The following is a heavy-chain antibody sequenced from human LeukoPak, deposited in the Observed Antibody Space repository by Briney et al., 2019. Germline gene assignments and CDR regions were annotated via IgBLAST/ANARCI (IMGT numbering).Heavy chain of an antibody. Sequence: SETLSLTCTVSGGSISSYYWSWIRQPPGKELEWSGYIYYSGSTNYNPSLKSRVTISVDTSKNQFSLKLSSVTAADTAVYYCARDRGDFWSGHYILDYWGQGTLVTVSS. CDR3: ARDRGDFWSGHYILDY. V-gene: IGHV4-59*01. J-gene: IGHJ4*02. D-gene: IGHD3-3*01. CDR2: IYYSGST. CDR1: GGSISSYY.